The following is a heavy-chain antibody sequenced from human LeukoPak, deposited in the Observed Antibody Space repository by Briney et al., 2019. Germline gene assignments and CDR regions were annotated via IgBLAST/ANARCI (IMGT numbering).Heavy chain of an antibody. Sequence: SETLSLTCTVSGVSINNYYWSWIRQPPGKGLEWIGDVYNTGSANHNPSLKSRVTILVDTSKSRFSLKLSSVTAADTAVYYCARHLPADKLRFLEWLSPGYFDSWGQGTLVTVSS. V-gene: IGHV4-59*08. CDR2: VYNTGSA. J-gene: IGHJ4*02. CDR1: GVSINNYY. CDR3: ARHLPADKLRFLEWLSPGYFDS. D-gene: IGHD3-3*01.